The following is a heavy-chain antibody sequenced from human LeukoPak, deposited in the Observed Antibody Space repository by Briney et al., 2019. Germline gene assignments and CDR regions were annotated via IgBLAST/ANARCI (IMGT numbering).Heavy chain of an antibody. CDR2: IIPIFGTA. Sequence: ASVKVSCKASGGTFSSYAISWVRQAPGQGLEWMGGIIPIFGTANYAQKFQGSVTITADKSTSTAYMELSSLRSEDTAVYYCARVAQGGSYFDYWGQGTLVTVSS. D-gene: IGHD3-16*01. CDR1: GGTFSSYA. CDR3: ARVAQGGSYFDY. J-gene: IGHJ4*02. V-gene: IGHV1-69*06.